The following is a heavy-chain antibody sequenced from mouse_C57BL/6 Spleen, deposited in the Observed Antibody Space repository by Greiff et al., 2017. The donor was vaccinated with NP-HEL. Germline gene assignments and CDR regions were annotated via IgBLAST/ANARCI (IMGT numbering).Heavy chain of an antibody. V-gene: IGHV1-18*01. Sequence: VQLKQSGPELVKPGASVKIPCKASGYTFTDYNMDWVKQSHGKSLEWIGDINPNNGGAIYNQKFKGKATLTVDKSSSTAYMELRSLTSEDTAVYYCARSYTYAMDYWGQGTSVTVSS. CDR2: INPNNGGA. CDR3: ARSYTYAMDY. J-gene: IGHJ4*01. CDR1: GYTFTDYN.